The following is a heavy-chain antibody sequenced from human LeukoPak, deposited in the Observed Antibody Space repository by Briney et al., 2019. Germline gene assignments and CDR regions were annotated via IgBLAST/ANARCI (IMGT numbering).Heavy chain of an antibody. J-gene: IGHJ4*02. CDR1: GGSFSGYY. D-gene: IGHD4-17*01. CDR2: TNHSGST. CDR3: ARGRASPTVTTNGGFDY. V-gene: IGHV4-34*01. Sequence: SETLSLTCAVYGGSFSGYYWSWIRQPPGKGLEWIGETNHSGSTNYNPSLKSRVTISVDTSKNQFSLKLSSVTAADTAVYYCARGRASPTVTTNGGFDYWGQGTLVTVSS.